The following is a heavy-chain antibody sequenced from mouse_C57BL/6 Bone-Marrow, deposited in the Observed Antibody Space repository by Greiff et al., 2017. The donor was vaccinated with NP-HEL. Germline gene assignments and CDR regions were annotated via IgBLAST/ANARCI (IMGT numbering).Heavy chain of an antibody. Sequence: EVQRVESGPGLVKPSQSLSLTCSVTGYSITSGYYWNWIRQFPGNKLEWMGYISYDGSNNYNPSLKNRISITRDTSKNQFFLKLNSVTTEDTATYYCASYYYGKDYWGQGTTLTVSS. CDR1: GYSITSGYY. CDR3: ASYYYGKDY. J-gene: IGHJ2*01. CDR2: ISYDGSN. D-gene: IGHD1-1*01. V-gene: IGHV3-6*01.